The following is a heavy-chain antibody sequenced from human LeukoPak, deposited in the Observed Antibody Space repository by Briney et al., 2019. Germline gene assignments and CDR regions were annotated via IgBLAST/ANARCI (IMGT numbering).Heavy chain of an antibody. D-gene: IGHD7-27*01. CDR1: GFTFDDYA. J-gene: IGHJ4*02. CDR2: ISWNSGSI. CDR3: AKAGAAGEPYYFDY. Sequence: PGGSLRLSCAASGFTFDDYAMHWVRQAPGKGLEWVSGISWNSGSIGYADSVKGRFTISRDNAKNSLYPQMNSLRAEDTALYYCAKAGAAGEPYYFDYWGQGTLVTVSS. V-gene: IGHV3-9*01.